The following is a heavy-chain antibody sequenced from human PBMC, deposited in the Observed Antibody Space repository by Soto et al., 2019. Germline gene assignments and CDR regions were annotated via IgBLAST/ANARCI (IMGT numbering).Heavy chain of an antibody. CDR2: ISGSGGST. CDR1: GFTLGSMA. D-gene: IGHD3-22*01. J-gene: IGHJ3*02. Sequence: EVQLLESGGGLVQPGGSLRLSCAASGFTLGSMARTWAPQAPGKGREGASAISGSGGSTYYADSVKGRFTISRDNSKNTLYLQMNSLRAEDTAVYYCAKDYYDSSGYYRNDAFDIWGQGTMVTVSS. CDR3: AKDYYDSSGYYRNDAFDI. V-gene: IGHV3-23*01.